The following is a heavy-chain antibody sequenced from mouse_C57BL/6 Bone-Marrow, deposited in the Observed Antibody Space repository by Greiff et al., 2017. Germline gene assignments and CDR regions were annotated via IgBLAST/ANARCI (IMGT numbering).Heavy chain of an antibody. CDR1: GYTFTSYW. CDR3: ARELPYYYGSSYGD. D-gene: IGHD1-1*01. CDR2: IDPSDSYT. J-gene: IGHJ2*01. Sequence: QVQLQQPGAELVKPGASVKLSCKASGYTFTSYWMQWVKQRPGQGLEWIGEIDPSDSYTNYNQKFKGKATLTVDTSSSTAYMQLSSLTSEDSAVKDWARELPYYYGSSYGDWGKGTTLTVSS. V-gene: IGHV1-50*01.